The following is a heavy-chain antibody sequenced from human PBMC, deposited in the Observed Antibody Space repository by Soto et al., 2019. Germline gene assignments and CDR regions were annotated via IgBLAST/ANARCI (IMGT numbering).Heavy chain of an antibody. CDR1: GGSISSGGYS. J-gene: IGHJ4*02. D-gene: IGHD6-19*01. CDR2: IFHSGNT. Sequence: QLQLQESGSRLVKPSQTLSLTCAVSGGSISSGGYSWSWLRQPPGKGLEWIGYIFHSGNTYYNPSLKSRVSLSVDRSNNQFSLDLSSVTAADTAVYYCARRYFSGWLDYWGQGTLVTVSS. V-gene: IGHV4-30-2*01. CDR3: ARRYFSGWLDY.